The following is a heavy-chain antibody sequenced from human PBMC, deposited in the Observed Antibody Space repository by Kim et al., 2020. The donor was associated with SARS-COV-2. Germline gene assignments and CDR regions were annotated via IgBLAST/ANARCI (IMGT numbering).Heavy chain of an antibody. D-gene: IGHD6-13*01. CDR1: GYTFTSYG. J-gene: IGHJ3*02. V-gene: IGHV1-18*01. CDR3: ARPIAAAGSYAFDI. CDR2: ISAYNGNT. Sequence: ASVKVSCKASGYTFTSYGISWVRQAPGQGLEWMGWISAYNGNTNYAQKLQGRVTMTTDTSTSTAYMELRSLRSDDTAVYYCARPIAAAGSYAFDIWGQGTMVTVSS.